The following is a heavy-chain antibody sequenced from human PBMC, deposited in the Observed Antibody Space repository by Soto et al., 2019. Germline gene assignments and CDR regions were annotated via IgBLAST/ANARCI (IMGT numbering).Heavy chain of an antibody. D-gene: IGHD5-18*01. J-gene: IGHJ4*02. CDR2: ISGSGGST. CDR3: AVHSGYSYALERGY. Sequence: PGGSLRLSRAPSGFTFSSYAMSWVRQAPGKGLEWVSAISGSGGSTSYPDSVKGRVTISRDTSKNTPSRPVNRLTAARTAVHYRAVHSGYSYALERGYWGQGTLGTVSS. V-gene: IGHV3-23*01. CDR1: GFTFSSYA.